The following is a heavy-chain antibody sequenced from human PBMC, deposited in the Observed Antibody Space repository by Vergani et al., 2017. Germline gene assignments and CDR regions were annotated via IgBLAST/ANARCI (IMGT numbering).Heavy chain of an antibody. D-gene: IGHD3-9*01. V-gene: IGHV3-30*02. CDR2: IRYDGSNK. CDR3: AKSSNDILTGYYHFDY. CDR1: GFTFSSYG. J-gene: IGHJ4*02. Sequence: QVQLVESGGGVVQPGGSLRLSCAASGFTFSSYGMHWDRQAPGKGLEWVAFIRYDGSNKYYADSVKGRFTISRDNSKNTLYLQMNSLRAEDTAVYYCAKSSNDILTGYYHFDYWGQGTLVTVSS.